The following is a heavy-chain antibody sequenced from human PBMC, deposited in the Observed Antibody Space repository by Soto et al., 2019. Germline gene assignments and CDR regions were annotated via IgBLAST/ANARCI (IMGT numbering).Heavy chain of an antibody. CDR3: ARCGNSNYASDY. J-gene: IGHJ4*02. D-gene: IGHD1-7*01. CDR1: GYTFSSSG. CDR2: ISANSGNT. Sequence: QLQLVQSGAEMKEPGASVKVSCKASGYTFSSSGFTWVRQAPGQGLEWMGWISANSGNTNYAQKLQGRVTMTTDTPTSTAYMELRGLRSDDTAVYYCARCGNSNYASDYWGQGTLVTVSS. V-gene: IGHV1-18*01.